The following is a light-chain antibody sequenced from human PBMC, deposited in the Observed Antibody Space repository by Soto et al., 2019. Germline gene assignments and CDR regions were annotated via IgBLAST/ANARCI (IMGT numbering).Light chain of an antibody. Sequence: EIVMTQSPATLSVSPGERVTLSCRASQSVSRSLAWYQQKPGQAPRLLIYDVSSRATGIPDRFSGSGSGTDFTLTISRLEPVDFAVYYCQQYGISPTFGQGTKVEIK. CDR2: DVS. CDR1: QSVSRS. CDR3: QQYGISPT. V-gene: IGKV3-20*01. J-gene: IGKJ1*01.